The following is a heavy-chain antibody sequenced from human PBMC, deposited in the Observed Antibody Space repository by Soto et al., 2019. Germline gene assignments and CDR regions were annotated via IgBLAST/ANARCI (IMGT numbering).Heavy chain of an antibody. Sequence: GGSLRLSCAASGFTFSSYAMSWVRQAPGKGLEWVSAISGSGGSTYYADSVKGRFTISRDNSKNTLYLQMNSLRAEDTAVYYCAKDRGITMIVVVINLYYFDYWGQGTLVTVSS. CDR2: ISGSGGST. D-gene: IGHD3-22*01. CDR1: GFTFSSYA. V-gene: IGHV3-23*01. J-gene: IGHJ4*02. CDR3: AKDRGITMIVVVINLYYFDY.